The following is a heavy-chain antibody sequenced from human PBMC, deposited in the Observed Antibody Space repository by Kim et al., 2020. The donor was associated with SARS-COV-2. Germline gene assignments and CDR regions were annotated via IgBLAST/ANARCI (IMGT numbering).Heavy chain of an antibody. CDR2: ISGSGGST. D-gene: IGHD3-3*01. Sequence: GGSLRLSCAASGFTFSSYAMSWVRQAPGKGLEWVSAISGSGGSTYYADSVKGRFTISRDNSKNTLYLQMNSLRAEDTAAYYCATKRYYDFWSGYYFNDDYGMDVWGQGTTVTVSS. J-gene: IGHJ6*02. V-gene: IGHV3-23*01. CDR1: GFTFSSYA. CDR3: ATKRYYDFWSGYYFNDDYGMDV.